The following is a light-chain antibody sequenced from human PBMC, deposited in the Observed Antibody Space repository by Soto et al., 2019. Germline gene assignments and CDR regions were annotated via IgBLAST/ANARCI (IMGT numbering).Light chain of an antibody. CDR3: QQYNSQSWT. CDR2: AVS. CDR1: QSINSN. V-gene: IGKV1-16*01. Sequence: SSPSLFSFLGDRVTITFRASQSINSNLNWFQQKPGRAPNVLISAVSTLQSGVPSRFSGSGSGTEFTLTISSLHPDDFAIYYCQQYNSQSWTFGQGTKVDIK. J-gene: IGKJ1*01.